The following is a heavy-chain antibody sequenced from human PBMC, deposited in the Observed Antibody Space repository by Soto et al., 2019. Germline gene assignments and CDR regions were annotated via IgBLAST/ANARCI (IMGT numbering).Heavy chain of an antibody. J-gene: IGHJ3*02. Sequence: QVQLQESGPGLVKPSQTLSLTCTVSGGSISSGGYYWSWIRQHPGKGLEWIGYIYYSGSTYYNPSLKRRVTISVDTSKNHFSLKLSSVTAADTAMYYCAMVGYASGAFDIWGQGTMVTVSS. CDR2: IYYSGST. V-gene: IGHV4-31*03. CDR3: AMVGYASGAFDI. CDR1: GGSISSGGYY. D-gene: IGHD5-12*01.